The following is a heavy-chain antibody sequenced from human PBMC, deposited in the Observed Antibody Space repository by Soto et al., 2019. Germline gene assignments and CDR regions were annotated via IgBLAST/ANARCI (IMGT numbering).Heavy chain of an antibody. J-gene: IGHJ4*02. V-gene: IGHV3-7*03. D-gene: IGHD4-4*01. CDR2: IRHGGYGP. Sequence: EVQLVQSGGGFVQPGGSLRLSCVGSGFTFSDFYLSCVQQAPGKALEWVANIRHGGYGPNVVESGKGRFTTARETAKNSLFLQMNSLRADDTAVYYFAAWGVQDYNYWGQGLLVTVSS. CDR3: AAWGVQDYNY. CDR1: GFTFSDFY.